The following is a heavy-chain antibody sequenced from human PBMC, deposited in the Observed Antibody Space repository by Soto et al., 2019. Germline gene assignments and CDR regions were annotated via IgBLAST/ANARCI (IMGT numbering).Heavy chain of an antibody. CDR1: GGSISSSSYY. CDR3: ARGNYDFWSGAYNWFDP. V-gene: IGHV4-39*01. J-gene: IGHJ5*02. CDR2: IYYSGST. Sequence: SETLSLTCTVSGGSISSSSYYWGWIRQPPGKGLEWIGSIYYSGSTYYNPSLKSRVTISVDTSKNQFSLKLSSVTAADTAVYYCARGNYDFWSGAYNWFDPWGQGTLVTAPQ. D-gene: IGHD3-3*01.